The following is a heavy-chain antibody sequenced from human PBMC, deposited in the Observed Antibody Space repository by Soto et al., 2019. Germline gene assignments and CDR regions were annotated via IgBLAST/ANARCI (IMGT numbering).Heavy chain of an antibody. J-gene: IGHJ4*02. V-gene: IGHV1-8*01. CDR2: MNPNSGNT. CDR1: GYTFTSYD. Sequence: ASVKVSCKASGYTFTSYDINWVRQATGQGLEWMGWMNPNSGNTGYAQKFQGRVTMTRNTSISTAYMELSSLRSEDTAVYYCATQAHPKITIFGVVIKRPYYFDYWGQGTLVTVSS. D-gene: IGHD3-3*01. CDR3: ATQAHPKITIFGVVIKRPYYFDY.